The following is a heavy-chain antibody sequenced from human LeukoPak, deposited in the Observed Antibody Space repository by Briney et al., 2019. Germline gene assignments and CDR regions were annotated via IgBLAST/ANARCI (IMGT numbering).Heavy chain of an antibody. Sequence: PGGSLRLSCAASGFTFSSYEMNWVRQAPGKGLEWVLYITSSGSTRYYADSVKGRFTISRDNSKNTLYLQMNSLRAEDTAAYYCAKPDSSGYLSWRELPHFDYWGQGTLVTVPS. CDR3: AKPDSSGYLSWRELPHFDY. CDR2: ITSSGSTR. V-gene: IGHV3-48*03. D-gene: IGHD3-22*01. CDR1: GFTFSSYE. J-gene: IGHJ4*02.